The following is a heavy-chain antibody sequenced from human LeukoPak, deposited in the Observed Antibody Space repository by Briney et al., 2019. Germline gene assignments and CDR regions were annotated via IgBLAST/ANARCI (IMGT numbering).Heavy chain of an antibody. CDR3: ATYKYDYVWGNQHFDY. CDR2: INYRGST. V-gene: IGHV4-39*07. D-gene: IGHD3-16*01. Sequence: SETLSLTCTVSNASISSNTYYRAWIRQPPGKGLEYIGSINYRGSTYYNPSLKSRVTLSGDTSKNQFSLKLNSVTAADTAVYYCATYKYDYVWGNQHFDYWGQGTLVAVSS. J-gene: IGHJ4*02. CDR1: NASISSNTYY.